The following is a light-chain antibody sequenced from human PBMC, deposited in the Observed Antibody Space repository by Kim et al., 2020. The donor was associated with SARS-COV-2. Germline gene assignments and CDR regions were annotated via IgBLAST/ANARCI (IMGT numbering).Light chain of an antibody. J-gene: IGLJ2*01. CDR2: QDN. CDR3: QAWDSRSYVV. CDR1: KLGDKY. Sequence: SYELTQPPSVSVSPGQTASITCSGDKLGDKYAYWYQQKPGPSPVVVIYQDNKRPSGTPERFSGSNSGNTATLTISGTQAMDEADYYCQAWDSRSYVVFGGGTQLTVL. V-gene: IGLV3-1*01.